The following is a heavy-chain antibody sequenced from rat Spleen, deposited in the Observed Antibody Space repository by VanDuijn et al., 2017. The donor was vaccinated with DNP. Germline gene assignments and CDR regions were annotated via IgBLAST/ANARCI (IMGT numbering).Heavy chain of an antibody. J-gene: IGHJ2*01. V-gene: IGHV5-25*01. CDR2: ISPGGGNT. Sequence: EVQLVESGGGLVQPGRSLKLSCATSGFTFSDYYMAWVRQAPKKGLEWVASISPGGGNTYYRDSVKGRFTISRDNAKRTLYLQMDSLRSEETAPYYCARSSINYGSYYFDYWGQGVMVSVSS. CDR3: ARSSINYGSYYFDY. CDR1: GFTFSDYY. D-gene: IGHD1-3*01.